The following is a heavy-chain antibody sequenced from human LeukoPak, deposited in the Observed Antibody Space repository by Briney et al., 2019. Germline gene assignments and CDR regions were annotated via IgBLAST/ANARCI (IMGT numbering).Heavy chain of an antibody. V-gene: IGHV3-23*01. CDR1: GFTFSSYW. J-gene: IGHJ3*02. Sequence: PGGSLRLSCAASGFTFSSYWMSWVRQAPGKGLEWVSAISGSGGSTYYADSVKGRFTISRDNSKNTLYLQMNSLRAEDTAVYYCARGRGVAISAFDIWGQGTMVTVSS. D-gene: IGHD5-12*01. CDR2: ISGSGGST. CDR3: ARGRGVAISAFDI.